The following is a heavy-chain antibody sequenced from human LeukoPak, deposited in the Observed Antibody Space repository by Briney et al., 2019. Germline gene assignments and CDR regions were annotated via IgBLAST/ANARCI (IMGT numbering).Heavy chain of an antibody. Sequence: GGSLRLSCAASGFTFSSYSMNWVRQAPGKGLEWVAVIWSDGSNKYYADSVKGRFTISRDNSKNTLFLQMNSLGAEDTAVYYCARWGNSGNFDYWGQGALVTVSS. J-gene: IGHJ4*02. D-gene: IGHD1-26*01. V-gene: IGHV3-33*08. CDR3: ARWGNSGNFDY. CDR2: IWSDGSNK. CDR1: GFTFSSYS.